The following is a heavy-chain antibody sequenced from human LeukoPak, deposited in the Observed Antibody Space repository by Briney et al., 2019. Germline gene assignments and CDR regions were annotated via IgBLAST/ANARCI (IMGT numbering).Heavy chain of an antibody. D-gene: IGHD3-3*01. Sequence: ASVKVSCKASGYTFTNYAMHWVRQAPGQRLEWMGWINAGNGNTKYSQKFQGRVTITRDTSTSTAYMELRSLRSDDTAVYYCTRDRPITIFGVINSAIPFDYWGQGTPVTVSS. J-gene: IGHJ4*02. CDR1: GYTFTNYA. CDR3: TRDRPITIFGVINSAIPFDY. CDR2: INAGNGNT. V-gene: IGHV1-3*01.